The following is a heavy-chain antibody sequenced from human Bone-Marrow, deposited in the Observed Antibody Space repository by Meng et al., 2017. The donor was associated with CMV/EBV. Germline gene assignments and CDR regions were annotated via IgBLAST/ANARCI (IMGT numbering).Heavy chain of an antibody. Sequence: GESLKISCAASGFTFSSYAMSWVRQAPGKGLEWVSAISGSGGSTYYADSVKGRFTISRDNSKNTLYVQMDGLTAEDTAVYYCAKHPETPPLWNPGAFDICGQGTMVTASS. CDR1: GFTFSSYA. CDR2: ISGSGGST. CDR3: AKHPETPPLWNPGAFDI. V-gene: IGHV3-23*01. J-gene: IGHJ3*02. D-gene: IGHD1-1*01.